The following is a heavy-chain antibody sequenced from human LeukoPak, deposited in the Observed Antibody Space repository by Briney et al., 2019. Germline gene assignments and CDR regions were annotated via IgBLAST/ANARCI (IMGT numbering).Heavy chain of an antibody. V-gene: IGHV3-64*01. Sequence: GGSLRLSCAASGFTFSSYAMHWVRQAPGKGLEYVSAISSNGGSTYYANSVKGRFAISRDNSKNTLYLQMGSLRAEDMAVYYCARVVGSSWYDYWGQGTLVTVSS. D-gene: IGHD6-13*01. J-gene: IGHJ4*02. CDR1: GFTFSSYA. CDR2: ISSNGGST. CDR3: ARVVGSSWYDY.